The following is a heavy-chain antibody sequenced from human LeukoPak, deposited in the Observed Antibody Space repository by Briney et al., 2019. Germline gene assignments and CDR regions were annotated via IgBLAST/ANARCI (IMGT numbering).Heavy chain of an antibody. J-gene: IGHJ6*03. CDR3: ARDHDFWSGYPRDYYYYMDV. CDR1: GYTFTSYG. V-gene: IGHV1-18*01. D-gene: IGHD3-3*01. Sequence: ASVKVSCKASGYTFTSYGISWVRQAPGQGLEWTGWISAYNGNTNYAQKLQGRVTMTTDTSTSTAYMELRSLRSDDTAVYYCARDHDFWSGYPRDYYYYMDVWGKGTTVTVSS. CDR2: ISAYNGNT.